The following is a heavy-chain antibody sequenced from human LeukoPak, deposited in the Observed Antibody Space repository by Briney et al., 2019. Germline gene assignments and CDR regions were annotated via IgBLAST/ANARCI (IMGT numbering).Heavy chain of an antibody. Sequence: PSETLSLTCTVSGGSVSSYYWTWIRQPPGKGLEWIGHIYYSGSTNYNPSLKSRVTISVDTSKNQFSLRLSSVTAADTAVYYCARHRSRDAYNHYWYFDLWGRGTLVTVSS. J-gene: IGHJ2*01. CDR1: GGSVSSYY. CDR2: IYYSGST. D-gene: IGHD5-24*01. CDR3: ARHRSRDAYNHYWYFDL. V-gene: IGHV4-59*08.